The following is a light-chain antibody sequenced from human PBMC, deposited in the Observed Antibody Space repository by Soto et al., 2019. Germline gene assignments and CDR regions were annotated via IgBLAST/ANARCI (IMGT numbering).Light chain of an antibody. Sequence: DIQMTQSPSSLSASVGDRVTITCRGSQSIRSYLNWYQQKPGKAPKLLIYAASSLQSGVPSRFSGSGSGTDFTLTISSLQPEDFATYYCQQSYSTPSITFGQGTRLEIK. V-gene: IGKV1-39*01. CDR2: AAS. CDR1: QSIRSY. CDR3: QQSYSTPSIT. J-gene: IGKJ5*01.